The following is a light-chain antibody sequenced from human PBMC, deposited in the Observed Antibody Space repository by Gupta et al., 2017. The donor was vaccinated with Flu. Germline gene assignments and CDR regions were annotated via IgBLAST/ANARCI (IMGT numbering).Light chain of an antibody. Sequence: PSTLSAYVGDRVTITCRASQSLTSWLAWYQQKPGKAPKLLIYKASNVESGVPSRFSGSGSGTEFTLTISSLQPDDFATYYCQQYDSYSLSFGGGTKVEIK. CDR3: QQYDSYSLS. J-gene: IGKJ4*01. CDR1: QSLTSW. CDR2: KAS. V-gene: IGKV1-5*03.